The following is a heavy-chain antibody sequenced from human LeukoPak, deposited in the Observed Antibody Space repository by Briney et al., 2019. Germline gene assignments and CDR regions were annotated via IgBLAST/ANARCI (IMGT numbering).Heavy chain of an antibody. CDR1: GYSISSGYY. J-gene: IGHJ4*02. V-gene: IGHV4-38-2*02. D-gene: IGHD1-14*01. CDR3: ARQNHANYYFDY. Sequence: SETLSLTCTVSGYSISSGYYWGWIRQPPGKGLEWIGSIYHSGSTYYNPSLKSRVTISVDTSKNQFSLKLSSVTAADTAVYYCARQNHANYYFDYWGQGTLVTVSS. CDR2: IYHSGST.